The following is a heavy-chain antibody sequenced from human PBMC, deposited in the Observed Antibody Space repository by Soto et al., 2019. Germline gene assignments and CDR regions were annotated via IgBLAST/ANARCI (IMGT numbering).Heavy chain of an antibody. CDR1: GGSISSGGYY. D-gene: IGHD3-16*02. V-gene: IGHV4-31*03. J-gene: IGHJ4*02. Sequence: TLSLTCSVSGGSISSGGYYWSWIRQHPGKGLEWIGYIYYSGSTYYNPSLKSRVTISVDTSKNQFSLKLSSVTAADTAVYYCARGLRLGELSFYYWGQGTLVTVSS. CDR3: ARGLRLGELSFYY. CDR2: IYYSGST.